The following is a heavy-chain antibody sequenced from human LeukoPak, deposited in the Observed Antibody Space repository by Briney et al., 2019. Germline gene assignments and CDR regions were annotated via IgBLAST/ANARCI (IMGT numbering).Heavy chain of an antibody. Sequence: SETLSLTCTVSGGSISSSSCYWSWIRQPPGKGLEWIGYIYYSGSTNYNPSLKSRVTISVDTSKNQFSLKLSSVTAADTAVYYCARGPNWFDPWGQGTLVTVSS. J-gene: IGHJ5*02. CDR2: IYYSGST. V-gene: IGHV4-61*01. CDR1: GGSISSSSCY. CDR3: ARGPNWFDP.